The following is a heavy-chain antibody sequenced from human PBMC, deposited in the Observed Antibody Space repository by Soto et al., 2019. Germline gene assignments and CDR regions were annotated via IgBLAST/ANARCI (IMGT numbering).Heavy chain of an antibody. CDR2: INSDGSST. Sequence: PGGSLRLSCAASGFTFSSYWIHWVRQAPGKGLVWVSRINSDGSSTTYADSVKGRFTISRDNAKNTLYLQMNSLRAEDTAVYYCARFYYDSSGYLPSPYYYYYGMDVWGQGTTVSVSS. D-gene: IGHD3-22*01. V-gene: IGHV3-74*01. CDR3: ARFYYDSSGYLPSPYYYYYGMDV. J-gene: IGHJ6*02. CDR1: GFTFSSYW.